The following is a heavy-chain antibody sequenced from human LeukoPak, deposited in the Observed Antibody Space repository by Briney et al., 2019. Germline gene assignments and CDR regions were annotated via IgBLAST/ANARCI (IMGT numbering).Heavy chain of an antibody. CDR1: RLTFSSYS. Sequence: GGSLRLSCAASRLTFSSYSMSWVRQAPGKGLEWVSTISGGGYTTYYADSVRGRFTISRDNSKNTLFLQMNSLRPEDTAVYYCAKDPHPSYCPRECYGGWGQGTLVTVSS. V-gene: IGHV3-23*01. CDR2: ISGGGYTT. CDR3: AKDPHPSYCPRECYGG. J-gene: IGHJ4*02. D-gene: IGHD4/OR15-4a*01.